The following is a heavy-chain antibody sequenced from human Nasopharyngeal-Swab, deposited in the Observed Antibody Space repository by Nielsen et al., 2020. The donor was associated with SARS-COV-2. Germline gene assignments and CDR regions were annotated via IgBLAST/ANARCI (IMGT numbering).Heavy chain of an antibody. V-gene: IGHV3-23*01. J-gene: IGHJ6*02. CDR2: TSGSGGST. CDR3: AKVASGGMDV. Sequence: WIRQPPGKGLEWVSATSGSGGSTYYADSVKGRFTISRDNSKNTLYLQMNSLRAEDTAVYYCAKVASGGMDVWGQGTTVTVSS.